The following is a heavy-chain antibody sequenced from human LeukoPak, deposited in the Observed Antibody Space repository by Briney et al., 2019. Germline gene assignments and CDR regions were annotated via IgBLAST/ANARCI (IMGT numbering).Heavy chain of an antibody. V-gene: IGHV4-38-2*02. CDR2: IYHSGST. CDR1: GYSISSGYY. J-gene: IGHJ4*02. D-gene: IGHD3-16*01. CDR3: ARDLGMITFGGAHFDY. Sequence: SETLSLTCTVSGYSISSGYYWGWIRQPPGKGLEWIGSIYHSGSTYYNPSLKSRVTISVDTSKNQFSLKLSSVPAADTAVYYCARDLGMITFGGAHFDYWGQGTLVTVSS.